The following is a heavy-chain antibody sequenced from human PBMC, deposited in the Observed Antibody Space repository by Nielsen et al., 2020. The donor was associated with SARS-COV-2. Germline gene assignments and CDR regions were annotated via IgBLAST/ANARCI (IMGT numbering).Heavy chain of an antibody. D-gene: IGHD3-3*01. Sequence: GGSLRLSCAASGFTLSSTYMSWVRQAPGKGLEWVSAISGSGGSTYYADSVKGRFTISRDNSKNTLYLQMNSLRAEDTAVYYCARDGTYYDFWSGYYTRYYYYGMDVWGQGTTVTVSS. CDR3: ARDGTYYDFWSGYYTRYYYYGMDV. V-gene: IGHV3-53*01. CDR1: GFTLSSTY. CDR2: ISGSGGST. J-gene: IGHJ6*02.